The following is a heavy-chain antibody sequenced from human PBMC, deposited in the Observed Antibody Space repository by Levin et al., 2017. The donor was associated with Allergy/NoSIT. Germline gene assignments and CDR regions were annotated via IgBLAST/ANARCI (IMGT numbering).Heavy chain of an antibody. J-gene: IGHJ4*02. D-gene: IGHD5-12*01. CDR3: ARDRSGSYFDY. CDR1: GGSVSSGSYY. Sequence: KPSETLSLTCTVSGGSVSSGSYYWSWIRQPPGKGLEWIGYRYYSGSTSYNPSLKSRVTISADTSKNQFSLKLTSVTAADTAVYYCARDRSGSYFDYWGQGTLVTVSS. V-gene: IGHV4-61*01. CDR2: RYYSGST.